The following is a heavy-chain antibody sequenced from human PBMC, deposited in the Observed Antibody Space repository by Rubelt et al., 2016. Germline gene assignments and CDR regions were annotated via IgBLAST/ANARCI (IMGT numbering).Heavy chain of an antibody. CDR3: AGHDSSSASGPTYGMDV. Sequence: GLVKPSETLSLTCTVSGFSISSGYLWGWIRQPPGKGLEWIGSISHSGTTYYNPSLKSRVAISLDTSKNHFSLKLTSVTAADTAVDHCAGHDSSSASGPTYGMDVWGQGTTVTVSS. D-gene: IGHD6-6*01. J-gene: IGHJ6*02. V-gene: IGHV4-38-2*02. CDR1: GFSISSGYL. CDR2: ISHSGTT.